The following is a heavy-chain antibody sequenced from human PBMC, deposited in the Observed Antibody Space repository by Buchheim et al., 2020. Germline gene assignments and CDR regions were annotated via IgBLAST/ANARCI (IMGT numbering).Heavy chain of an antibody. CDR2: IYYSEST. CDR3: ARGDNYDFWSGYYSSGMDA. CDR1: GGSISSSSYY. V-gene: IGHV4-39*01. Sequence: QLQLQESGPGLVKPSETLSLTCTVSGGSISSSSYYWGWIRQPPGKGLEWIGSIYYSESTYYNPSLKSRVTISVNTSNKQYSLKLSSVTAADTAVYYCARGDNYDFWSGYYSSGMDAWGQGTT. J-gene: IGHJ6*02. D-gene: IGHD3-3*01.